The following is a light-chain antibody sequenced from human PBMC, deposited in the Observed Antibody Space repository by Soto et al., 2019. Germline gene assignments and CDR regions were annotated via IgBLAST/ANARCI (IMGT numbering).Light chain of an antibody. CDR3: CSYAESYTFEV. V-gene: IGLV2-11*01. CDR2: DVS. J-gene: IGLJ1*01. Sequence: QSALTQPRSVSGSPGQSVTISCTGTSSDVGGYNYVSWYQQHPGKAPKLMIYDVSKRPSGVPDRFSGSKSGNTASLTISGLQAEDEADYYCCSYAESYTFEVFGTGTKVTVL. CDR1: SSDVGGYNY.